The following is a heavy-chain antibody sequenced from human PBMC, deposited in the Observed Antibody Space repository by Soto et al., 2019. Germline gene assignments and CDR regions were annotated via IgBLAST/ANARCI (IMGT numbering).Heavy chain of an antibody. D-gene: IGHD3-16*01. J-gene: IGHJ4*02. CDR1: GYTFTSYA. Sequence: QGQLVHSGAEVKKPGASVKVSGKASGYTFTSYAMHWVRQGPGQRLEWMGWINAGNGNTKYSQKFQGRVTITRDTSASTAYMELSSLGSEDTAVYYCARTYNDYIWGSYSLDYWGQGTLVTVSS. V-gene: IGHV1-3*01. CDR3: ARTYNDYIWGSYSLDY. CDR2: INAGNGNT.